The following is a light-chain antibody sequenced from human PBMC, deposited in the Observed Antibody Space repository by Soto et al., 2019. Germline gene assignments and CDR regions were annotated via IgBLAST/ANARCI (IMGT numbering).Light chain of an antibody. J-gene: IGLJ2*01. Sequence: QSVLTQPPSVSGAPGQRVTISCTGNSSNIGAGYDVHWYQQFPGTAPKLLIYGNSNRPSGVPDRFSGSKSGTSASLAITGLQAEDEADYYCQSYDRSLSGGVFGGGTKVTVL. CDR3: QSYDRSLSGGV. CDR2: GNS. CDR1: SSNIGAGYD. V-gene: IGLV1-40*01.